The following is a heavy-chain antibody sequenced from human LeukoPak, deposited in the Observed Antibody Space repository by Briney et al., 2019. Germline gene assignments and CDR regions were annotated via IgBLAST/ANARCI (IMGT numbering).Heavy chain of an antibody. CDR3: SRDANYYDSSRHYFDAFDI. D-gene: IGHD3-22*01. J-gene: IGHJ3*02. V-gene: IGHV3-7*01. Sequence: GGSLRLSCAASGFTFSKYWMTWVRQAPGKGLEWVGNIRGDGSVKYLLDSVKGRFTISRDDVKNSLSLEMNNLRAEDTAVYYCSRDANYYDSSRHYFDAFDIWGQGTMVTVSS. CDR1: GFTFSKYW. CDR2: IRGDGSVK.